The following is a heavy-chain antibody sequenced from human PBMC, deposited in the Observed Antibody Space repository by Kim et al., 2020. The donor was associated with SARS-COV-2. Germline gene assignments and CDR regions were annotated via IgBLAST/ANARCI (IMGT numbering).Heavy chain of an antibody. Sequence: SETLSLTCAVSGGSISSSNWWRLVRQPPGRVLGWIGENYHSGSTYYHPSLKSRTTFSDNNANNQFLQMLSFMTAAATVDYYARGVPRLSGVLAFDYRGQG. V-gene: IGHV4-4*02. J-gene: IGHJ4*02. CDR2: NYHSGST. CDR1: GGSISSSNW. D-gene: IGHD2-8*02. CDR3: ARGVPRLSGVLAFDY.